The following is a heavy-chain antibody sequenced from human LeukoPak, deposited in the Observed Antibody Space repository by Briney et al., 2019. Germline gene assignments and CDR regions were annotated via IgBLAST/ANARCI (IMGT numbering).Heavy chain of an antibody. J-gene: IGHJ4*02. V-gene: IGHV1-69*04. D-gene: IGHD1-1*01. Sequence: SVKVSCKASGGTFSSYAISWVRQAPGQGLEWMGRIIPILGIANYAQKFQGRVTITADKSTSTAYMELSSLRSEDTAVYYCASSPETGRYYFDYWGQGTLVTVSS. CDR1: GGTFSSYA. CDR2: IIPILGIA. CDR3: ASSPETGRYYFDY.